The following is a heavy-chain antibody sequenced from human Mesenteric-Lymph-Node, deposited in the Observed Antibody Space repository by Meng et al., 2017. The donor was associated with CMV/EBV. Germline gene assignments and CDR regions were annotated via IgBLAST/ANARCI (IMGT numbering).Heavy chain of an antibody. Sequence: GESLKISCAASGLTFSRHGIHWVRQAPGKGLEWVAFISYDASNKYYADSVKGRFTISRDNAKNSLYLQMNSLRAEDTAVYYCARDGGNFSWFDPWGQGTLVTVSS. CDR1: GLTFSRHG. CDR2: ISYDASNK. V-gene: IGHV3-33*01. J-gene: IGHJ5*02. D-gene: IGHD4-23*01. CDR3: ARDGGNFSWFDP.